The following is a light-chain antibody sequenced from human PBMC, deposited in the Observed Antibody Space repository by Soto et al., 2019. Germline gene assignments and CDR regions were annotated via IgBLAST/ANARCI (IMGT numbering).Light chain of an antibody. CDR3: SSYTSSSTLYV. Sequence: QSALTQPASVSGSPGQSITISCTGTSSDVGGYNYVSWYQQHPGKAXXLXXYDVXXRXXXXXXXXSXXXXXXXXXXXXXGLXAEDEADYYCSSYTSSSTLYVFGTGTKLTVL. CDR2: DVX. J-gene: IGLJ1*01. CDR1: SSDVGGYNY. V-gene: IGLV2-14*01.